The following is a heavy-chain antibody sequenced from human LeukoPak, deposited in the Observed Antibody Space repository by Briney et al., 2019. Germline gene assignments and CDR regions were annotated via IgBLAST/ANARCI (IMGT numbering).Heavy chain of an antibody. CDR1: GGSFNVYP. CDR2: IIPFLDTA. D-gene: IGHD3-3*01. J-gene: IGHJ2*01. Sequence: SVKVSCKASGGSFNVYPATWVRQAPGQRLEWMGGIIPFLDTANYAHKFQGRVSITADESRNTTYMELTNLRSDDTAVYYCASRIGEWRYFDLWGRGTLVTVSS. CDR3: ASRIGEWRYFDL. V-gene: IGHV1-69*13.